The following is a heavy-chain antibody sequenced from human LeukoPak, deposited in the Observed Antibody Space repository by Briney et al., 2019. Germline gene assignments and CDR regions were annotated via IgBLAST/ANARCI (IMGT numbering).Heavy chain of an antibody. CDR2: MKKDGSKI. Sequence: GGSLRLSCAASGFTFSNYWMNWVRQAPGKELEWVANMKKDGSKIFYVDSVKGRFTISRDNAKNSLYLEMNSLRVEDTAVYYCARLYYYDSSTLYWGQGTLVTVSS. D-gene: IGHD3-22*01. V-gene: IGHV3-7*01. J-gene: IGHJ4*02. CDR1: GFTFSNYW. CDR3: ARLYYYDSSTLY.